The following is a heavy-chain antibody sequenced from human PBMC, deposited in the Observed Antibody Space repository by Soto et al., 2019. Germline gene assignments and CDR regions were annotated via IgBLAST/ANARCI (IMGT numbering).Heavy chain of an antibody. CDR2: INHSGST. CDR1: GGSFSGYY. CDR3: AREYLYSSSWSAYYNYMDV. Sequence: PSETLSLTCAVYGGSFSGYYWSWIRQPPGKGLEWIGEINHSGSTNYNPSLKSRVTISVDTSKNQFSLKLSSVTAADTAVYYCAREYLYSSSWSAYYNYMDVWGKGTTVTVSS. D-gene: IGHD6-13*01. J-gene: IGHJ6*03. V-gene: IGHV4-34*01.